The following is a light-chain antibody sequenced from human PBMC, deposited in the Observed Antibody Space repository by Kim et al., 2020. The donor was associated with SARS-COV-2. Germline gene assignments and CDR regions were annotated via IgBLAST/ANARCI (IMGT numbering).Light chain of an antibody. CDR3: QQYNNFWT. J-gene: IGKJ1*01. CDR1: QSISYY. Sequence: DIQMTQSPSTLSASVGDRVTITCRASQSISYYLAWYQQKPGKAPKLLIYKASSLESGVPSRFSGSGSGTEFTLTISSLQPDDFATYYCQQYNNFWTFGPGTKVDIK. V-gene: IGKV1-5*03. CDR2: KAS.